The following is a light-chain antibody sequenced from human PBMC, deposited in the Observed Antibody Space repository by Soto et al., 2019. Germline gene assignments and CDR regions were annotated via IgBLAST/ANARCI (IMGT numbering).Light chain of an antibody. CDR1: QSLLYSDGNTY. V-gene: IGKV2-30*01. CDR3: MQGTYWPLRT. J-gene: IGKJ1*01. CDR2: KVS. Sequence: DVVMTQSPLSLPVTLGQPASISCRSSQSLLYSDGNTYLSWFQQRPGQSPRRLIYKVSNRDSGVPDRFSGSGSGTDFTLKISRVEAEDVGVYYCMQGTYWPLRTFGQGTKVEIK.